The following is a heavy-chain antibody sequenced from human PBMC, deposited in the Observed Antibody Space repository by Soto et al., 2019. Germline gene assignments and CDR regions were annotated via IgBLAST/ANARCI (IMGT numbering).Heavy chain of an antibody. CDR2: LWADGSRQ. D-gene: IGHD3-9*01. Sequence: QVQLVESGGGVIQPGKSLRLSCAASGFAFSADAMHWVRQAPGKGLEWVAVLWADGSRQFYLDSVKGRFSISRDNSKNTLYLQMNNLGIDDTAMYFGVRGTGCWGLSDNWGQGTLVSVSS. J-gene: IGHJ4*02. CDR3: VRGTGCWGLSDN. CDR1: GFAFSADA. V-gene: IGHV3-33*01.